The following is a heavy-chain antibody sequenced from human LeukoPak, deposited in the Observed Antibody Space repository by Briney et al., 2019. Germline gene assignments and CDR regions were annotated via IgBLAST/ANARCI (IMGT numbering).Heavy chain of an antibody. CDR2: ISAGGGST. CDR3: VDSSGSR. V-gene: IGHV3-23*01. D-gene: IGHD3-22*01. J-gene: IGHJ4*02. Sequence: GGSLRLSCAASGFTFSSYAMSWVRQAPGKGLEWVSAISAGGGSTYYADSVKGRFTISRDNSKNTLYLQMNSLRAEDAAVYYCVDSSGSRWGQGTLVTVSS. CDR1: GFTFSSYA.